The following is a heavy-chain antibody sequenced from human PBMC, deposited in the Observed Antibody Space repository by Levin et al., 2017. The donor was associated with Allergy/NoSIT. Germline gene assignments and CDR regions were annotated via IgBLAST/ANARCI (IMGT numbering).Heavy chain of an antibody. CDR1: GFTFSNYA. CDR2: IIFSGDST. V-gene: IGHV3-23*01. Sequence: GGSLRLSCTASGFTFSNYAMSWVRQAPGKGLEWVSGIIFSGDSTYYADSVKGRFTISRDNPKNTLYLHMNSLRAEDTAVYYCAKDISEHTGPLTTVNYFLDYWGQGTLVTVSS. J-gene: IGHJ4*02. CDR3: AKDISEHTGPLTTVNYFLDY. D-gene: IGHD4-17*01.